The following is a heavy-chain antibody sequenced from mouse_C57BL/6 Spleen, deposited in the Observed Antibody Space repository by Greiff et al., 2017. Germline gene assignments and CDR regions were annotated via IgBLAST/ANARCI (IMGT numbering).Heavy chain of an antibody. J-gene: IGHJ3*01. D-gene: IGHD4-1*02. CDR3: AQLGAWFAY. CDR2: IYPGSGST. V-gene: IGHV1-55*01. Sequence: QVQLQQPGAELVKPGASVKMSCKASGYTFTSYWITWVKQRPGQGLEWIGDIYPGSGSTNYNEKFTSKATLTVDTSSSTAYMRLSSLTSEDAAVYFCAQLGAWFAYWGQGTLVTVSA. CDR1: GYTFTSYW.